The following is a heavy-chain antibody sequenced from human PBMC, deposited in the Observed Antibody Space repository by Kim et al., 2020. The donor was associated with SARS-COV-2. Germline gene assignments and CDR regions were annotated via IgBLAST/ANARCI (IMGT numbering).Heavy chain of an antibody. V-gene: IGHV3-13*04. CDR1: GFTFGGHD. Sequence: GGSLRLSCAASGFTFGGHDMHWVRQGSGKGLEWVSAIGTAGETFYSGSVKGRFIISRENGRNSLFLQMDSLKVGHTAVYYCARGIHQWLGVDVWGQGTTVTVSS. CDR2: IGTAGET. CDR3: ARGIHQWLGVDV. J-gene: IGHJ6*02. D-gene: IGHD5-18*01.